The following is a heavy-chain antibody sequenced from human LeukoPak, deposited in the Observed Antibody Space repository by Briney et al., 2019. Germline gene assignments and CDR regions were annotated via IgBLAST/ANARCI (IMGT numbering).Heavy chain of an antibody. D-gene: IGHD5-24*01. CDR2: INPNSCGT. CDR3: ARDGTGVYNLVQY. J-gene: IGHJ4*02. CDR1: GYTFTGYY. Sequence: GASVKVSCKASGYTFTGYYMHWVRQAPGQGLEWMGWINPNSCGTNYAQKFQGKVTMTRDTSISAVYMELSRLRPDDTAVYYCARDGTGVYNLVQYWGQGTLVTVSS. V-gene: IGHV1-2*02.